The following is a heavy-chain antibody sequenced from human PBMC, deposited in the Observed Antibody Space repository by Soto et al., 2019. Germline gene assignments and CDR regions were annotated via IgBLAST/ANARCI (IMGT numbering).Heavy chain of an antibody. Sequence: GGSLRLSCEASGFTFTNHEMNWVRQAPGKGLEWVAYISRSGTIYYADSVKGRFTISRDNAKNSLYLQMNSLRAEDTAVYYCARAYGDYYYGMDVWGQGTTVTVSS. V-gene: IGHV3-48*03. CDR3: ARAYGDYYYGMDV. J-gene: IGHJ6*02. CDR1: GFTFTNHE. D-gene: IGHD4-17*01. CDR2: ISRSGTI.